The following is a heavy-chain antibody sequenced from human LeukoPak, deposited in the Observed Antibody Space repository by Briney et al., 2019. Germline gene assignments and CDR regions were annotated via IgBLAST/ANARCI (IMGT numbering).Heavy chain of an antibody. CDR3: ARNPPSAYYDFWSGYDY. Sequence: GGSLRLSCAASGFTFSSYAMSWVRQAPGKGLEWVSYISSSGSTIYYADSVKGRFTISRDNAKNSLYLQMNSLRAEDTALYYCARNPPSAYYDFWSGYDYWGQGTLVTVSS. V-gene: IGHV3-48*04. CDR1: GFTFSSYA. CDR2: ISSSGSTI. D-gene: IGHD3-3*01. J-gene: IGHJ4*02.